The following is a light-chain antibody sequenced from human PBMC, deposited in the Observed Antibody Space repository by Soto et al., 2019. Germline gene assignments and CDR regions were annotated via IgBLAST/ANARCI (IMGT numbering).Light chain of an antibody. CDR2: DAS. V-gene: IGKV1-5*01. J-gene: IGKJ1*01. CDR3: QQYNSYPWT. Sequence: DIQMTQSPSTLSASVGDRVTITCRASQSISSWLAWYQQKPGKAPKLLIYDASSLESGVPSRFSGSGSGTEFTLPISSLQPDDFATYYCQQYNSYPWTFGQGPKVDIK. CDR1: QSISSW.